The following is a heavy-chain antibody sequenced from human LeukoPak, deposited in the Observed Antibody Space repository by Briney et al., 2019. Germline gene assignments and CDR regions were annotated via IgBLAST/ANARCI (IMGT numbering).Heavy chain of an antibody. V-gene: IGHV4-59*01. Sequence: SETLSLTCTVSGGSISSYYWSWIRQPPGKGLEWFGYLYYSGSTNYNPSLKSRVTISVDTSKNQFSLKLSSVTAEDTAVYYCARDSGYSYGTVYFDYWGQGTLVTVSS. CDR1: GGSISSYY. CDR2: LYYSGST. D-gene: IGHD5-18*01. CDR3: ARDSGYSYGTVYFDY. J-gene: IGHJ4*02.